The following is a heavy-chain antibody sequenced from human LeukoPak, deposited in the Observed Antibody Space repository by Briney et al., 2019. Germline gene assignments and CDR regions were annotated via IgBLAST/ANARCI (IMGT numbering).Heavy chain of an antibody. D-gene: IGHD3-16*01. Sequence: RGESLKISCKGSGYSFTSYWIGWVRQMPGKGLEWMGIIYPGDSDTRYSPSFQGQVTISVEKSISTAYLQWSSLKASDTATYYCARHTLGFGHYHYYHIDVWGKGTTVTVSS. CDR2: IYPGDSDT. J-gene: IGHJ6*03. CDR3: ARHTLGFGHYHYYHIDV. CDR1: GYSFTSYW. V-gene: IGHV5-51*01.